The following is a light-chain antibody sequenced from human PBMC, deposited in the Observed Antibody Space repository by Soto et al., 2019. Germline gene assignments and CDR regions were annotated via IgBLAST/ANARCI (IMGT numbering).Light chain of an antibody. CDR2: GTA. V-gene: IGKV3-20*01. CDR1: QRCGTKF. CDR3: QQYSNSLPWT. J-gene: IGKJ1*01. Sequence: EIVLTQSPDTLSLSPEELATLSCRARQRCGTKFLAGYQQKAGRAPGLPIYGTATRATGIPDRFSGRGSGTDFTLTISRLEPEDFAVYFCQQYSNSLPWTFGRGTKVEI.